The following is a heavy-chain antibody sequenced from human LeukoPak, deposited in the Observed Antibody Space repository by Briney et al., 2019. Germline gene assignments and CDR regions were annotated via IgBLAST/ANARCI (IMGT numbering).Heavy chain of an antibody. D-gene: IGHD3-10*01. CDR1: GFTVSSNY. CDR2: IYSGGST. CDR3: AVDPLGYYGSGSYYNVGY. V-gene: IGHV3-66*01. Sequence: PGGSLRLSCAASGFTVSSNYMSWVRQAPGKGLEWVSVIYSGGSTYYADSVKGRFTISRDNSKNTLYLQMNSLRAEDTAVYYCAVDPLGYYGSGSYYNVGYWGQGNLVTVSS. J-gene: IGHJ4*02.